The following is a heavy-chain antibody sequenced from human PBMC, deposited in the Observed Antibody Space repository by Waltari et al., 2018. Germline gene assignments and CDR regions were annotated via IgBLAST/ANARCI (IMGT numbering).Heavy chain of an antibody. D-gene: IGHD3-10*01. J-gene: IGHJ6*03. CDR3: ARDLDWGVDYYMDV. CDR2: INPNRGGT. CDR1: GYTFTGYY. Sequence: QVQLVQSGAEVKKPGASVKVSCKASGYTFTGYYMHWVRQAPGQGLEWMGWINPNRGGTDYAQKFQGRVTMTRDTSISTAYMELSRLRSDDTAVYYCARDLDWGVDYYMDVWGKGTTVTVSS. V-gene: IGHV1-2*02.